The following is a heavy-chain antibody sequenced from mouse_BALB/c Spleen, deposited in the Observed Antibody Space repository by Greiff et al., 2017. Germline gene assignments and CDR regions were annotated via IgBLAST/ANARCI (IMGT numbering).Heavy chain of an antibody. CDR2: ISSGSSTI. V-gene: IGHV5-17*02. J-gene: IGHJ4*01. D-gene: IGHD2-2*01. Sequence: EVQLVESGGGLVQPGGSRKLSCAASGFTFSSFGMHWVRQAPEKGLEWVAYISSGSSTIYYADTVKGRFTISRDNPKNTLFLQMTSLRSEDTAMYYCARSGGLRQDYYAMGYWGQGTSVTVSS. CDR1: GFTFSSFG. CDR3: ARSGGLRQDYYAMGY.